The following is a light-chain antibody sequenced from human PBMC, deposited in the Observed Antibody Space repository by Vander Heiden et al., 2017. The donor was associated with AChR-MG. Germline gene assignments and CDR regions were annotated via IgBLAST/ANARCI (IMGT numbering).Light chain of an antibody. Sequence: AIRITQSPSSLSASTGDRVTITCRASQGISSYLAWYQQKPGKAPKLLIYAASTLQSGVPSRFSGSGSGTDFTLTISCLQSEDFATYYCQQYYSYPLTFGAGTKVEIK. V-gene: IGKV1-8*01. J-gene: IGKJ4*01. CDR1: QGISSY. CDR2: AAS. CDR3: QQYYSYPLT.